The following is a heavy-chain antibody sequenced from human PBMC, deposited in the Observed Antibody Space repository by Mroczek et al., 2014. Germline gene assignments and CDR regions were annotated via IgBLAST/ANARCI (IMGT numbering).Heavy chain of an antibody. J-gene: IGHJ6*02. V-gene: IGHV3-11*01. Sequence: QVQLVQSGGGLVKPGGSLRLSCAASGFTFSDYYMNWIRQAPGKGLEWVSYISDTGDTIYYADSVKGRFTVTRDNAKNSLYLQINSLRAEDTAVYYCARAHSDQTDYYYYGMDVWGQGTTVTVSS. CDR2: ISDTGDTI. CDR3: ARAHSDQTDYYYYGMDV. CDR1: GFTFSDYY. D-gene: IGHD2-2*01.